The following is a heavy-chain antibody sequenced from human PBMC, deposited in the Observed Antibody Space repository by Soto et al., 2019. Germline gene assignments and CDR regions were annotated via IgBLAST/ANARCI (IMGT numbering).Heavy chain of an antibody. CDR3: AKDLPAYDYEYYYYGTDV. D-gene: IGHD4-17*01. J-gene: IGHJ6*02. CDR1: GFTFSSYA. CDR2: ISGSGGST. Sequence: GGSLRLSCAASGFTFSSYAMSWVRQAPGKGLEWVSAISGSGGSTYYADSVKGRFTISRDNSKNTLYLQMNSLRAEDTAVYYCAKDLPAYDYEYYYYGTDVWGQGTTVTVSS. V-gene: IGHV3-23*01.